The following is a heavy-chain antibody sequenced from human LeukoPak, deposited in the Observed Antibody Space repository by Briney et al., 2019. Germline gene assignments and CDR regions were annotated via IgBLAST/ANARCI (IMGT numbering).Heavy chain of an antibody. Sequence: GGSLRLSCVASGFTFTRYWMSWVRQAPGKGLEWVATIKQDGSEKYYVDSVKGRFTISRDNAKNSLYLQMNSLRAEDTAVYYCARHRMVRGAWFDPWGQGTLVTVSS. CDR3: ARHRMVRGAWFDP. D-gene: IGHD3-10*01. CDR1: GFTFTRYW. J-gene: IGHJ5*02. CDR2: IKQDGSEK. V-gene: IGHV3-7*01.